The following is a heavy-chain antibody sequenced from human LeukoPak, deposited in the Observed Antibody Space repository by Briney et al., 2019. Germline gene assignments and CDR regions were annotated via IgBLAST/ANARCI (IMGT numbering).Heavy chain of an antibody. CDR2: ISYDGSNK. Sequence: GALRLSCAASGFTFSSYGMHWVRQAPGKGLEWVAVISYDGSNKYYADSVKGRFTISRDNSKNTLYLQMNSLRAEDTAVYYCAKDLAAAGRYYYYGMDVWGQGTTVTVSS. J-gene: IGHJ6*02. V-gene: IGHV3-30*18. CDR3: AKDLAAAGRYYYYGMDV. D-gene: IGHD6-13*01. CDR1: GFTFSSYG.